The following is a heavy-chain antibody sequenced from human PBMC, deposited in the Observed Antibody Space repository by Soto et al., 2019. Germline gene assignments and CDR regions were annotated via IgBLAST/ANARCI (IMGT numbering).Heavy chain of an antibody. Sequence: QMQLVQSGAEVKRTGSTVTVSCKALGNTFTYRYLHWVRQAPGPALEWMGWITPFSGDVHYAQKFQKRVTITRDRSINTAYMRMSSLRPEDTAMYYCASGGAGSGPFTWELPDHWGQGTLVTVSS. CDR1: GNTFTYRY. D-gene: IGHD1-26*01. J-gene: IGHJ4*02. V-gene: IGHV1-45*02. CDR2: ITPFSGDV. CDR3: ASGGAGSGPFTWELPDH.